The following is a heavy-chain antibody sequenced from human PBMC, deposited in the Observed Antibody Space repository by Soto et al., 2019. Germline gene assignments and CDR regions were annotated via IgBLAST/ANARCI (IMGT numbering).Heavy chain of an antibody. CDR3: ARAVADVLVAAARGNWFDS. CDR2: IVPLFQSA. CDR1: GGTFTNFA. V-gene: IGHV1-69*01. D-gene: IGHD2-15*01. J-gene: IGHJ5*01. Sequence: QVQLVQSGTEVKKPGSSVKVSCKASGGTFTNFAIRWLRQAPGQGLEWMGGIVPLFQSANYAQKFQDRLTITADESTSTVYLQLSSLRSDDTAVYYCARAVADVLVAAARGNWFDSCGQGTLVTVSS.